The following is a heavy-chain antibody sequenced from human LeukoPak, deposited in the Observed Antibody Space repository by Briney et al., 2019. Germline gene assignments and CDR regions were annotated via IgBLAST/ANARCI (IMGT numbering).Heavy chain of an antibody. CDR1: GFTSSSYW. J-gene: IGHJ4*02. V-gene: IGHV3-74*01. CDR2: INTDGSST. CDR3: ARGAGWYCGGGSCYAFYFDY. Sequence: GGSLRLSCAASGFTSSSYWMHWVRQVPGKGLVWVSRINTDGSSTTYADSVKGRFTISRDNAKNTLYLEMNSLRAEDTAVYYCARGAGWYCGGGSCYAFYFDYWGQGNLVTVSS. D-gene: IGHD2-15*01.